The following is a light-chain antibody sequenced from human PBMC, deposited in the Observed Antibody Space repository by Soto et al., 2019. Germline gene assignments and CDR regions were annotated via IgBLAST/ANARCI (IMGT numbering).Light chain of an antibody. Sequence: EVVLTQSPATLSLSPGERATLFCRANESVNDYLAWYQQRPGQAPRLLIFDASNRATGIPARFSASGSRRDFTLTISSLEPEDFAVYYCQQRFTWPPFTFGPGTKVDF. CDR1: ESVNDY. V-gene: IGKV3-11*02. CDR2: DAS. J-gene: IGKJ3*01. CDR3: QQRFTWPPFT.